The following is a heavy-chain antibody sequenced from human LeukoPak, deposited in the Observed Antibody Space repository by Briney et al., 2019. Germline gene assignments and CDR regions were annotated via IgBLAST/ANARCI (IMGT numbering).Heavy chain of an antibody. V-gene: IGHV4-59*01. J-gene: IGHJ3*02. CDR3: ARDREKYYYDSSGYFGRAFDI. D-gene: IGHD3-22*01. CDR2: IYYSGST. Sequence: PSETLSLTCTVSGGSISSYYWSWIRQPPGKGLEWIGYIYYSGSTNYNPSLKSRVTISVDTSKNQLSLKLSSVTAADTAVYYCARDREKYYYDSSGYFGRAFDIWGQGTMVTVSS. CDR1: GGSISSYY.